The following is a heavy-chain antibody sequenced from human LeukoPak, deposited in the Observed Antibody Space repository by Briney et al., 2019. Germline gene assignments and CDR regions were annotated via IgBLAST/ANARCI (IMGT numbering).Heavy chain of an antibody. CDR3: AREYGSGSLS. Sequence: GGSPRLSCAASGFTFSSYSMNWVRQAPGKGLEWVSYISSSSTIYYADSVKGRFTISRDNAKNSLYLQMNSLRAEDTAVYYCAREYGSGSLSWGQGTLVTVSS. J-gene: IGHJ4*02. CDR2: ISSSSTI. D-gene: IGHD3-10*01. V-gene: IGHV3-48*04. CDR1: GFTFSSYS.